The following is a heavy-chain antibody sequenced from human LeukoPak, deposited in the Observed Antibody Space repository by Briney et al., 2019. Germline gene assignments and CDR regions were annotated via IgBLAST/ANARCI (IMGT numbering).Heavy chain of an antibody. CDR3: ARDSVAAGRVEDYYGMDV. CDR1: RFTFSTYA. D-gene: IGHD6-13*01. V-gene: IGHV3-23*01. J-gene: IGHJ6*02. Sequence: GGSLRLSCAASRFTFSTYAMNWVRQAPGKGLEWVSAISGSGGRTFYADSVKGRFTISRDNSKNTLYLQMNSLRAEDAAVYYCARDSVAAGRVEDYYGMDVWGQGTTVTVSS. CDR2: ISGSGGRT.